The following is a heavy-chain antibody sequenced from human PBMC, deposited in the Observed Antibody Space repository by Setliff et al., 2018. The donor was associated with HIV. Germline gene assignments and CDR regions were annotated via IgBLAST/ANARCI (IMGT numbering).Heavy chain of an antibody. D-gene: IGHD2-15*01. V-gene: IGHV4-4*09. CDR3: ARRILRSAFDF. CDR2: MFASGAT. Sequence: PSETLSLTCTVSGGSISTYYWSWIRQPPGKGLEWIGYMFASGATNYNPSLKSRVTISVDASKNQFSLRLKSVTAADTAVYFCARRILRSAFDFWGHGTLVTVSS. J-gene: IGHJ4*01. CDR1: GGSISTYY.